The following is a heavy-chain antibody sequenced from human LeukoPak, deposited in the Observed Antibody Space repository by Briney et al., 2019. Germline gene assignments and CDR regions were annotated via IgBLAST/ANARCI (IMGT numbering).Heavy chain of an antibody. Sequence: GGSLRLSCAASGFTFSSYGMSWVRQAPGKGLEWVSAISGSGGRTYYADSVKGRFTISRDNSKNTLYLQMNSLRAEDTAVYYCARKGFVCSSTSCYNGAFDIWGQGTMVTVSS. CDR1: GFTFSSYG. D-gene: IGHD2-2*02. CDR2: ISGSGGRT. CDR3: ARKGFVCSSTSCYNGAFDI. V-gene: IGHV3-23*01. J-gene: IGHJ3*02.